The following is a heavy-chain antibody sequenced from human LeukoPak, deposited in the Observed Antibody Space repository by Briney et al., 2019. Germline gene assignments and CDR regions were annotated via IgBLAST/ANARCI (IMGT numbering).Heavy chain of an antibody. J-gene: IGHJ4*02. V-gene: IGHV3-33*08. D-gene: IGHD3-10*01. Sequence: PGGSLRLSCAASGFTFSSYAMHWVRQAPGKGLEWVAVIWYDGSNKYYADSVKGRFTISRDNSKNTLYLQMNSLRAEDTAVYYCARSGRYYYGSGSYSPSCFDYWGQGTLVTVSS. CDR3: ARSGRYYYGSGSYSPSCFDY. CDR1: GFTFSSYA. CDR2: IWYDGSNK.